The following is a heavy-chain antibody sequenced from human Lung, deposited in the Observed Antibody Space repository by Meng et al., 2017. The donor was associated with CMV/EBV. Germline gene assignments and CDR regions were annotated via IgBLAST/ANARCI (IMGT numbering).Heavy chain of an antibody. CDR3: ARVGQWLPIDY. D-gene: IGHD6-19*01. J-gene: IGHJ4*02. V-gene: IGHV4-4*02. CDR2: IYHSGST. CDR1: GGPISRRNW. Sequence: GPGLGNPSGHLSLTCPVPGGPISRRNWGSWGRQTPGKGLGWIGEIYHSGSTNYNPSLKSRVTISVDKSKNQFSLNLSSVTAADTAVYYCARVGQWLPIDYWGQGTLVTVSS.